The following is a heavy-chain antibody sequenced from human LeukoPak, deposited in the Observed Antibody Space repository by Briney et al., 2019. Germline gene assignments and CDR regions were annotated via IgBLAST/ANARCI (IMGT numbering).Heavy chain of an antibody. J-gene: IGHJ5*02. CDR3: ARSGDTNRNWFDP. CDR1: GFTFSSYA. CDR2: ISYDGRNE. D-gene: IGHD1-14*01. V-gene: IGHV3-30*04. Sequence: GGSLRLSCAASGFTFSSYAMHWVRQAPGKGLEWVAVISYDGRNEYYADSVKGRFTISRDNSKNTLYVQMNSLRAEDTAVYYCARSGDTNRNWFDPWGRGTLVTVSS.